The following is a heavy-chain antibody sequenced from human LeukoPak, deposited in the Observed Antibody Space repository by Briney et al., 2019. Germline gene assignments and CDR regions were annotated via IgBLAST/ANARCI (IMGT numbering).Heavy chain of an antibody. Sequence: PGRSLRLSCAASGFTFSSYGMHWVRQAPGKGLEWVAVIWYDGSNKYYADSVKGRFTISRDNSKNTLYLQMNSLRAEDTAVYYCAETNYCSGGSCYSGAFDIWGQGTVVTVSS. D-gene: IGHD2-15*01. CDR2: IWYDGSNK. V-gene: IGHV3-33*06. J-gene: IGHJ3*02. CDR3: AETNYCSGGSCYSGAFDI. CDR1: GFTFSSYG.